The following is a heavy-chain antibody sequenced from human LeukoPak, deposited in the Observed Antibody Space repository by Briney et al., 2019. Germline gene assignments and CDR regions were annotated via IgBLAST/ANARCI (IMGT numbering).Heavy chain of an antibody. J-gene: IGHJ4*02. V-gene: IGHV3-66*01. CDR2: IYSGGST. CDR1: GFTVSSNY. CDR3: ARDSSYYDSSGYPRGYFDY. Sequence: GGSLRLSCAASGFTVSSNYMSWVRQAPGKGLEWVSVIYSGGSTYYADSVKGRFTIPRDNSKNTLYLQMNSLRAEDTAVYYCARDSSYYDSSGYPRGYFDYWGQGTLVTVSS. D-gene: IGHD3-22*01.